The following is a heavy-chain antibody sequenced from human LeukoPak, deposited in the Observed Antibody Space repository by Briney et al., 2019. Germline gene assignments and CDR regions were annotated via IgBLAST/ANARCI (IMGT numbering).Heavy chain of an antibody. CDR3: ARAPSEIGGYYPEYFRH. CDR2: IKSDGST. CDR1: GFTFRSYW. Sequence: GWSLRLSCAASGFTFRSYWMHWVRQAPAKGLVWVSRIKSDGSTNYADSVKGRFTISRDNAKNTVSLQMNSLRAEDTGVYYCARAPSEIGGYYPEYFRHWGQGTLVTVSS. J-gene: IGHJ1*01. V-gene: IGHV3-74*01. D-gene: IGHD3-22*01.